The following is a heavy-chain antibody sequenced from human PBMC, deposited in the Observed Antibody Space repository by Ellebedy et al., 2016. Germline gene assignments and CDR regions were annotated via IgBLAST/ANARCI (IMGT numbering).Heavy chain of an antibody. CDR3: ARATRLRGYDAFDI. J-gene: IGHJ3*02. D-gene: IGHD2-15*01. CDR2: MSYDGSTK. CDR1: GFTFRSYS. V-gene: IGHV3-30*04. Sequence: GGSLRLSCAASGFTFRSYSMHWVRQAPGKGLEWVAVMSYDGSTKFYADSVKGRFTISRDNSQDTVYLLMSTLRAEDTAVYYCARATRLRGYDAFDIWGQGTMVTVSS.